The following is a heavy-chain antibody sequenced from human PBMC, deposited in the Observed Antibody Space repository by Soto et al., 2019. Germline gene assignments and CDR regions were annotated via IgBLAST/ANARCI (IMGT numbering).Heavy chain of an antibody. CDR1: GFTFSSYT. V-gene: IGHV3-23*01. D-gene: IGHD7-27*01. CDR3: AKGWGDY. CDR2: ISSSGGST. Sequence: EVQLLESGGGLVQPGGSLRLSCAASGFTFSSYTMSWVRQGPGKGLEWVSGISSSGGSTVYADSVKGQFTISRDNFKNTLCLQMNSLRAEDTAVYYCAKGWGDYWGQGTPVTVSS. J-gene: IGHJ4*02.